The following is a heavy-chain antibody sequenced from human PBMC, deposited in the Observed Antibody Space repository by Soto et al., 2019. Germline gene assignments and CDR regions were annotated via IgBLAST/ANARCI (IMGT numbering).Heavy chain of an antibody. CDR1: GYTFTSYG. CDR3: AREGPGDYDILTGYFPPEYFQH. V-gene: IGHV1-18*01. CDR2: ISAYNGNT. D-gene: IGHD3-9*01. J-gene: IGHJ1*01. Sequence: ASVKVSCKASGYTFTSYGISWVRQAPGQGLEWMGWISAYNGNTNYAQKLQGRVTMTTDTSTSTAYMELRSLRSDDTAVYYCAREGPGDYDILTGYFPPEYFQHWGQGTLVTVSS.